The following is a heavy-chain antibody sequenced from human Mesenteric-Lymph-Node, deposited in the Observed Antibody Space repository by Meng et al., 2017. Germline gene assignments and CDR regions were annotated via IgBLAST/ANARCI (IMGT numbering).Heavy chain of an antibody. CDR1: GGTFNGYY. CDR3: ARHRSGSWSFDV. V-gene: IGHV4-34*01. J-gene: IGHJ3*01. CDR2: INPSGGT. Sequence: GSLRLSCSVYGGTFNGYYWSWIRQSPEKGLEWIGQINPSGGTTYNPSLKSRLTISVDASKNQFSLKVNSITAADTAVYYCARHRSGSWSFDVWGQGTLVTVSS. D-gene: IGHD1-26*01.